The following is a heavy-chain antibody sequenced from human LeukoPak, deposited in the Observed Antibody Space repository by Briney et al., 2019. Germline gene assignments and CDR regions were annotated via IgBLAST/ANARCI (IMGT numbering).Heavy chain of an antibody. Sequence: SETLSLTCAVYGGSFSGYYWSWIRQPPGKGPEWIGEINHSGSTNYNPSLKSRVTISVDTSKNQFSLKLSSVAAADTAVYYCARGYCSGGSCYLFDYWGQGTLVTVSS. CDR2: INHSGST. CDR3: ARGYCSGGSCYLFDY. V-gene: IGHV4-34*01. J-gene: IGHJ4*02. CDR1: GGSFSGYY. D-gene: IGHD2-15*01.